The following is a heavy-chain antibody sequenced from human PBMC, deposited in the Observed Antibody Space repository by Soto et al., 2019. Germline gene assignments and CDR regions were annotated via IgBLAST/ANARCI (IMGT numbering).Heavy chain of an antibody. Sequence: EVQLLESGGGLVQPGGSLRLSCAASGFTFSSYAMSWVRQAPGKGLEWVSSISGSAGSTYYADSVKGRFTISRDNSKNSLYLQMNSLRAEDTAVYYCAKTVLGYVDYGGYYYYYYMDVWGKGTTVTVSS. CDR3: AKTVLGYVDYGGYYYYYYMDV. CDR2: ISGSAGST. V-gene: IGHV3-23*01. D-gene: IGHD4-17*01. CDR1: GFTFSSYA. J-gene: IGHJ6*03.